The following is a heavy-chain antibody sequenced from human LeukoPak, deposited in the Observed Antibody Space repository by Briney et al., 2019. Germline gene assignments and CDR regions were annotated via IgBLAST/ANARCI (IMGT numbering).Heavy chain of an antibody. Sequence: VASVKVSCKASGYTFTSYGISWVRQAPGQGLEWMGWISAYNGNTNYAQKLQGRVTMTTDTSTSTAYMELRSLRSDDTAVYYCARDRHYDSSGYYRPARPFDYWGQGTLVTVSS. J-gene: IGHJ4*02. CDR2: ISAYNGNT. CDR1: GYTFTSYG. CDR3: ARDRHYDSSGYYRPARPFDY. V-gene: IGHV1-18*01. D-gene: IGHD3-22*01.